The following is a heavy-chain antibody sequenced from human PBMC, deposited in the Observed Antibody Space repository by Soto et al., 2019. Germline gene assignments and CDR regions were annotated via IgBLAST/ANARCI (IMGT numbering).Heavy chain of an antibody. V-gene: IGHV3-33*08. D-gene: IGHD6-13*01. CDR1: GFVFSRFG. Sequence: QVQLVESGGGVVQPGESLRLACEASGFVFSRFGMHWVRQAPGKGLEWVAVIWYDGNKEYYGASGKGRVTISKDHPKNTVYLQMSRLGVDDAAVYYCVRGDGTAVAGTYYHYALDVWGQGTTVTVSS. CDR2: IWYDGNKE. CDR3: VRGDGTAVAGTYYHYALDV. J-gene: IGHJ6*02.